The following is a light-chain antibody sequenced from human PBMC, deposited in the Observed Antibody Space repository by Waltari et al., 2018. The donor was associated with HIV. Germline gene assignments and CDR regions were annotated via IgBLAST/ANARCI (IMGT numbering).Light chain of an antibody. J-gene: IGKJ4*02. CDR3: QQYNKWPRT. V-gene: IGKV3-15*01. CDR2: GAS. Sequence: DIVMTQSSATLSVYSGERGTLSCRASENINTTLAWYQLKPGQAPRLLISGASTRATGIPARFSGSGSGTDFTLNIGTLQSENFAVYYWQQYNKWPRTFGRGTKVEI. CDR1: ENINTT.